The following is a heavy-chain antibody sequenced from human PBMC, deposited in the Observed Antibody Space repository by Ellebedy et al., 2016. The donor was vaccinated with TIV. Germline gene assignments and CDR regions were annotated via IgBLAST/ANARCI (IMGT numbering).Heavy chain of an antibody. CDR3: ARVFQSYSIDY. J-gene: IGHJ4*02. CDR1: GFTFGSYD. D-gene: IGHD1-26*01. CDR2: ISFDGNEK. Sequence: GGSLRLSCAASGFTFGSYDMHWVRQAPGKGLEWVAFISFDGNEKDYAESVKGRFTISRDKSKNTLYLQMNSLRADDTAVYYCARVFQSYSIDYWGQGTLVTVSS. V-gene: IGHV3-30-3*01.